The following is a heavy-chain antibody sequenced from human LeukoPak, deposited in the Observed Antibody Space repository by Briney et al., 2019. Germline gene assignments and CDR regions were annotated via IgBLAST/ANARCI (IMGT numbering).Heavy chain of an antibody. Sequence: SETLSLTCTVSGGSISSYYWSWIRQPAGKGLEWIGRIYTSGSTYYNPSLKSRVTISVDTPKNQFSLKLSSVTAADTAVYYCARVGGVGYYYYMDVWGKGTTVTVSS. V-gene: IGHV4-4*07. J-gene: IGHJ6*03. D-gene: IGHD3-16*01. CDR2: IYTSGST. CDR3: ARVGGVGYYYYMDV. CDR1: GGSISSYY.